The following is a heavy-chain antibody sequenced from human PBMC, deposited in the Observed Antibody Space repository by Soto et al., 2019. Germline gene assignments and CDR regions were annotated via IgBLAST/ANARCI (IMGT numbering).Heavy chain of an antibody. CDR1: GFTFRTYA. D-gene: IGHD6-13*01. V-gene: IGHV3-30*01. CDR3: ARGDSNSWSDY. J-gene: IGHJ4*02. CDR2: ISYDGTNK. Sequence: PGGSLRLSCAASGFTFRTYAMDWVRQAPGKGLEWVAVISYDGTNKYYADSVKGRFTISRDNSKNTLPLQMNSLRAEDTAVYYCARGDSNSWSDYWGQGTLVTVSS.